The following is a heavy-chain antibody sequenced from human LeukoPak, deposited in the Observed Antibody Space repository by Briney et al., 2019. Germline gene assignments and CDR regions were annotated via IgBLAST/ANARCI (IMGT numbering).Heavy chain of an antibody. J-gene: IGHJ4*02. CDR1: GFTFSSYA. CDR3: ARGFTMIVVVITVAKVLVALFDY. D-gene: IGHD3-22*01. Sequence: GGSLRLSCAASGFTFSSYAMSWVRQAPGKGLEWVAVIWYDGSNKYYADSVKGRFTISRDNSKNTLYLQMNSLRAEDTAVYYCARGFTMIVVVITVAKVLVALFDYWGQGTLVTVSS. CDR2: IWYDGSNK. V-gene: IGHV3-33*08.